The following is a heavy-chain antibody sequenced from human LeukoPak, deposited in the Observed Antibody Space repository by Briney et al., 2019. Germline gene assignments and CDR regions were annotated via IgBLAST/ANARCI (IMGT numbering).Heavy chain of an antibody. D-gene: IGHD2-15*01. CDR3: AREEDDCSGGSCYLGYFDC. CDR1: GYTFTGYY. V-gene: IGHV1-2*02. J-gene: IGHJ4*02. Sequence: ASVKVSCKASGYTFTGYYIHWVRRAPGQGLEWMGWIHPNSGDTNYAQKFQGRVTMTRDTSIGTTYTELSRLRSDDTAVYYCAREEDDCSGGSCYLGYFDCWGQGTLVTVSS. CDR2: IHPNSGDT.